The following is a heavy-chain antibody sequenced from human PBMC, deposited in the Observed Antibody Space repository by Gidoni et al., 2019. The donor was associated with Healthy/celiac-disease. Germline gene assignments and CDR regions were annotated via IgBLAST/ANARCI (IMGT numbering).Heavy chain of an antibody. V-gene: IGHV3-21*01. CDR3: ARDDPGYCSSTSCYTSYYGMDV. D-gene: IGHD2-2*02. J-gene: IGHJ6*02. Sequence: EVQLVESGGGLVKPGGSLRLYCAASGFTFSSYSMNWVRQAPGKGLECVSSISSSSSYIYYADSVKGRFTISRDNAKNSLYLQMNSLRAEDTAVYYCARDDPGYCSSTSCYTSYYGMDVWGQGTTVTVSS. CDR1: GFTFSSYS. CDR2: ISSSSSYI.